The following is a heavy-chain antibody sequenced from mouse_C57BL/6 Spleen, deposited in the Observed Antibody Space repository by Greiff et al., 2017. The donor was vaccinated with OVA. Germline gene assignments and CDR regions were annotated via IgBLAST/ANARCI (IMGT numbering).Heavy chain of an antibody. V-gene: IGHV5-4*01. J-gene: IGHJ3*01. CDR2: ISDGGSYT. CDR3: AREYGSAWFAY. Sequence: EVKVEESGGGLVKPGGSLKLSCAASGFTFSSYAMSWVRQTPEKRLEWVATISDGGSYTYYPDNVKGRFTISRDNAKNNLYLQMSHLKSEDTAMYYCAREYGSAWFAYWGQGTLVTVSA. CDR1: GFTFSSYA. D-gene: IGHD2-10*02.